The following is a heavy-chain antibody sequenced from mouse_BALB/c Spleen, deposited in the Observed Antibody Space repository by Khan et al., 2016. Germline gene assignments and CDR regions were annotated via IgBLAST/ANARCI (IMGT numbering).Heavy chain of an antibody. D-gene: IGHD1-1*01. Sequence: QVQLQQSGAELAKPGASVKMSCKASGYTFTSYWMHWVKQRPGQGLEWIGYINPSTGYTEYNQKFKDKATLTADKSYRTAYMQLSSLTSEDSAVYYCARKGYYGSSLYFDYGGQGTTLTVSS. CDR1: GYTFTSYW. J-gene: IGHJ2*01. CDR2: INPSTGYT. V-gene: IGHV1-7*01. CDR3: ARKGYYGSSLYFDY.